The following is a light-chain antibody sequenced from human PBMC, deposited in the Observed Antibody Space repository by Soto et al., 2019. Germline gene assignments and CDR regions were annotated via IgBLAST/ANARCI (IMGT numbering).Light chain of an antibody. CDR3: QQANSFPLT. CDR1: QGISSW. CDR2: AAS. Sequence: DIQMTQSPSSVSASVGDRVTITCRASQGISSWLVWYQQKPGKAPKLLIYAASSLQSGVPSRFSGSGSGTDFTLTISSLQPEDFATYYCQQANSFPLTFGQGTRLEFK. J-gene: IGKJ5*01. V-gene: IGKV1D-12*01.